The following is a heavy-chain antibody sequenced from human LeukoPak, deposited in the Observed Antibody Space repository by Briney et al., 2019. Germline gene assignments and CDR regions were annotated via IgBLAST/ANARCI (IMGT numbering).Heavy chain of an antibody. CDR1: GYTFTSYG. CDR2: VSAYNGNT. D-gene: IGHD1-26*01. V-gene: IGHV1-18*01. CDR3: ARGVSGSFGYYYYYMDV. Sequence: VASAKVSCKASGYTFTSYGFIWVRQAPGQGLEWMGWVSAYNGNTDYAQKLQGRVTMTTDTSTSTAYMELRSLRSDDTAVYYCARGVSGSFGYYYYYMDVWGKGTTVTVSS. J-gene: IGHJ6*03.